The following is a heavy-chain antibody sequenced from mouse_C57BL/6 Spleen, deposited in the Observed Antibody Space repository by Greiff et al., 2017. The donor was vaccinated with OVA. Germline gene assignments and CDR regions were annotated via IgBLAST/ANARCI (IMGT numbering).Heavy chain of an antibody. CDR3: ARAPPLYYGSSYRGYAMDY. V-gene: IGHV1-26*01. D-gene: IGHD1-1*01. Sequence: EVKLQQSGPELVKPGASVKISCKASGYTFTDYYMNWVKQSHGKSLEWIGDINPNNGGTSYNQKFKGKATLTVDKSSSTAYMELRSLTSEDSAVYYCARAPPLYYGSSYRGYAMDYWGQGTSVTVSS. CDR2: INPNNGGT. J-gene: IGHJ4*01. CDR1: GYTFTDYY.